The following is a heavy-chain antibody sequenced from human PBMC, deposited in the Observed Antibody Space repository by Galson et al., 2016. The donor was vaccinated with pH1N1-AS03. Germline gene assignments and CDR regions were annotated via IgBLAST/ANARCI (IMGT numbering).Heavy chain of an antibody. CDR2: ISSAGKTT. D-gene: IGHD3-10*01. Sequence: SLRLSCATSGFTISDYYMSWIRQTPGKGLEWIAYISSAGKTTYYGDSVKGRFTISRDNARNSLYLQMNRLRADDTAVYYCARDLLKYYIDSGSNAPGYWGQGTTVTVSS. CDR3: ARDLLKYYIDSGSNAPGY. J-gene: IGHJ6*02. CDR1: GFTISDYY. V-gene: IGHV3-11*01.